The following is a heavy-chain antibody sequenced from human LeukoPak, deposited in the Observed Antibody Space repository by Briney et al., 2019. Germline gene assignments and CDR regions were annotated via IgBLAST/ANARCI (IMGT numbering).Heavy chain of an antibody. J-gene: IGHJ4*02. V-gene: IGHV3-43*02. CDR3: AKDVVLWYTEGGGILDY. D-gene: IGHD2-21*01. CDR1: GFTFDDYA. Sequence: GGSLRLSCAASGFTFDDYAMHWVRQVPGKGLEWVSLVSGDGDSTFYSDSLKGRFTISRDNTKNSLYLQMSSLRTEDTAFYYCAKDVVLWYTEGGGILDYWGLGTLVTVSS. CDR2: VSGDGDST.